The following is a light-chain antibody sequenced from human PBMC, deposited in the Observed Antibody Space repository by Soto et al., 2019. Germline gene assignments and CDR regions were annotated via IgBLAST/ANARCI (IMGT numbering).Light chain of an antibody. CDR1: QSISSW. J-gene: IGKJ4*01. CDR3: QQYNSYSIT. V-gene: IGKV1-5*03. CDR2: KAS. Sequence: DVQMTQSPSTLSASVGDRVTITCRASQSISSWLAWYQQKPGKAPKLLIYKASSLESGVTSRFSGSGSGTEFTLTISSLQPDDFATYYCQQYNSYSITFGGGTKVDIK.